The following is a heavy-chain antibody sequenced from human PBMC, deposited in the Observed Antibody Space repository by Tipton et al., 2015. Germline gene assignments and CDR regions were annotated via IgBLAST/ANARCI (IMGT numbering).Heavy chain of an antibody. CDR2: LSYTGAS. J-gene: IGHJ4*02. V-gene: IGHV4-39*01. Sequence: TLSLTCTVSGGSITSTTYSWAWIRQPPGKGLEWIGTLSYTGASWYNPSLNSRVTISRDTSKNRFSLKVRSVTAADTSVYYCARHGDSGGNFPFDYWGQGTLVTVSS. D-gene: IGHD4-23*01. CDR1: GGSITSTTYS. CDR3: ARHGDSGGNFPFDY.